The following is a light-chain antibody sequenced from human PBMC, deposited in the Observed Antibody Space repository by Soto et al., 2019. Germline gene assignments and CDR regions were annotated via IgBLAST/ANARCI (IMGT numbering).Light chain of an antibody. J-gene: IGKJ3*01. CDR2: DAS. Sequence: IVLTQYPGTLSSSPGERATLSCRASQSVSSYLAWYQQKPGQAPRLLIYDASNRATGIPARFSGSGSGTDFTLTISSLEPEDFAVYYCQQRSNSFGPGTKVDIK. CDR1: QSVSSY. CDR3: QQRSNS. V-gene: IGKV3-11*01.